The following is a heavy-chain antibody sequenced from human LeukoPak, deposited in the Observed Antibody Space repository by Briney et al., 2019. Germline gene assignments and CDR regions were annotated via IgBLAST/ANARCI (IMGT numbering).Heavy chain of an antibody. D-gene: IGHD3-10*01. CDR3: ARVPMVRGVITPFEQKRNYYYYYMDV. CDR1: GFTFSSYW. Sequence: GGSLRLSCVASGFTFSSYWMTWVRQAPGKGLEWVANIKTDGSLIYYVGSVKGRFTISRDNAKNSLYLQMNSLRAEDTAVYYCARVPMVRGVITPFEQKRNYYYYYMDVWGKGTTVTISS. V-gene: IGHV3-7*01. CDR2: IKTDGSLI. J-gene: IGHJ6*03.